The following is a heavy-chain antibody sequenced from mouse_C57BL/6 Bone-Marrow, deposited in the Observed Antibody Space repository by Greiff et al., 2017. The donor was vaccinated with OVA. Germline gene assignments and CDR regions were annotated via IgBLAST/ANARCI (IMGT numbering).Heavy chain of an antibody. CDR2: IYPSDSET. Sequence: VQLQQPGAELVRPGSSVKLSCKASGYTFTSYWMDWVTQRPGQGLEWIGNIYPSDSETHYNQKFKDKATLTVDKSSSTAYMQLSSLTSEDSAVYYCANWDVGFAYWGQGTLVTVSA. V-gene: IGHV1-61*01. CDR3: ANWDVGFAY. D-gene: IGHD4-1*01. J-gene: IGHJ3*01. CDR1: GYTFTSYW.